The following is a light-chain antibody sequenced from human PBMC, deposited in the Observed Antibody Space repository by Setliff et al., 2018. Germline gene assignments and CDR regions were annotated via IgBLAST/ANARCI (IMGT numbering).Light chain of an antibody. J-gene: IGLJ1*01. Sequence: QSALAQPASVSGSPGQSITISCTGTTSDVGGYNYVSWYQQHPGKAPKLIIYAVSDRPSGVSHRFSGPKSGNTAYLTISGLRTEDEADYYCNAYSADTTYVFGSG. V-gene: IGLV2-14*01. CDR2: AVS. CDR1: TSDVGGYNY. CDR3: NAYSADTTYV.